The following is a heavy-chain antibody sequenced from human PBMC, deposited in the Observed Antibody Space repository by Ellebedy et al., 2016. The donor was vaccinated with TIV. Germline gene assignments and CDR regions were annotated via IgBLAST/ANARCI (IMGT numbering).Heavy chain of an antibody. D-gene: IGHD2-15*01. CDR3: ALLPSAAKIGWFDP. CDR2: ISGSGGST. Sequence: GESLKISXAASGFTFSSYAMSWVRQAPGKGLEWVSAISGSGGSTYYADSVKGRFTISRDNSKNTLYLQMNSLRAEDTAVYYCALLPSAAKIGWFDPWGQGTLVTVSS. V-gene: IGHV3-23*01. CDR1: GFTFSSYA. J-gene: IGHJ5*02.